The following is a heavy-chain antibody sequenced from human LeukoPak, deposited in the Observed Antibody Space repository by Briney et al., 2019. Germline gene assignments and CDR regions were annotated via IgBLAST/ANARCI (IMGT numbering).Heavy chain of an antibody. D-gene: IGHD3-10*01. V-gene: IGHV3-23*01. J-gene: IGHJ4*02. CDR1: GFTVSAYA. CDR2: IYDDNT. CDR3: AARKVRGVWFYLDY. Sequence: GVSLRLSCAASGFTVSAYAMAWVRQAPGKGLEWVSTIYDDNTYYADSVKGRFAISTDNSKNTLYLQMNSLRVEDTAVYFCAARKVRGVWFYLDYWGQGTLVTVSS.